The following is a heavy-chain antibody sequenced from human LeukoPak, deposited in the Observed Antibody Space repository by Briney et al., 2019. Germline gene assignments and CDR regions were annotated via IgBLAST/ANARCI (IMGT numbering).Heavy chain of an antibody. CDR1: GYSFTSYW. V-gene: IGHV5-51*01. CDR3: ARLSYDFWSGYYLDY. CDR2: IYPGDSDT. J-gene: IGHJ4*02. Sequence: GESLKISCKGSGYSFTSYWIGWVRQMPGKGLEWMGIIYPGDSDTRYSPSFQGQVTISADESISTAYLQWSSLKASDTAMYYCARLSYDFWSGYYLDYWGQGTLVTVSS. D-gene: IGHD3-3*01.